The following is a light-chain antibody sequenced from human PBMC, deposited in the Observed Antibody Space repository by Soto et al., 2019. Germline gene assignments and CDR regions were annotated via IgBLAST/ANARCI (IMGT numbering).Light chain of an antibody. Sequence: QSALTQPASVSGSPGQSITISCTGSNSDVGSYNLVSWYQQSPGKAPKLIIYEDSQRPSGVPDRFSGSKSGNTASLTVSGLQAEDEADYYCSSYAGSNNYVFGTGTKVTVL. CDR1: NSDVGSYNL. CDR3: SSYAGSNNYV. V-gene: IGLV2-14*02. CDR2: EDS. J-gene: IGLJ1*01.